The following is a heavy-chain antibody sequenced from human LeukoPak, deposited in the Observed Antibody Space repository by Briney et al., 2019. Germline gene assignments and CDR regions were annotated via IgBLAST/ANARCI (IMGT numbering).Heavy chain of an antibody. CDR2: ITGSGGST. Sequence: VGSLRLSCAASGFTFSSYGMSWVRQAPGTGLEWVSAITGSGGSTYYADSVKGRFTISRDNSKNTLYLQMNSLRAEDTTVYYCAKEAGVRGVIRPFDYWGQGTLVTVSS. CDR1: GFTFSSYG. CDR3: AKEAGVRGVIRPFDY. V-gene: IGHV3-23*01. D-gene: IGHD3-10*01. J-gene: IGHJ4*02.